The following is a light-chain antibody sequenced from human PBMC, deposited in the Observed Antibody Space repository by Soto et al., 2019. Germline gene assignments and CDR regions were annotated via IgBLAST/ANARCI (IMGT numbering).Light chain of an antibody. CDR3: QQRHMWPIT. V-gene: IGKV3-11*01. Sequence: EVVLTQSPVTLSVSPGERATLACRASQSFRGLLAWYQQKPGQAPRLLIYDAYNRATGIPPRFSGSGYGTDFTLTISSLETEDSAVYYCQQRHMWPITFGQGTRLEIK. CDR1: QSFRGL. CDR2: DAY. J-gene: IGKJ5*01.